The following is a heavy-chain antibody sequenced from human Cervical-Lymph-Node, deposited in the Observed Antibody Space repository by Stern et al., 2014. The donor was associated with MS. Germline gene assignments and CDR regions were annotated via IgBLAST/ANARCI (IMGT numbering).Heavy chain of an antibody. CDR1: GYTFTGYA. V-gene: IGHV1-3*01. CDR3: ARGGASSSWYYFDY. CDR2: INAGNGNT. D-gene: IGHD6-13*01. Sequence: QVQLVQSGAEVKKPGASVKVSCKASGYTFTGYAMHWVRQAPGQRLEWMGWINAGNGNTKYSQKFQGRVTITRDTSASTAYMELSSLRSEDTAVYYCARGGASSSWYYFDYWGQGTLVTVSS. J-gene: IGHJ4*02.